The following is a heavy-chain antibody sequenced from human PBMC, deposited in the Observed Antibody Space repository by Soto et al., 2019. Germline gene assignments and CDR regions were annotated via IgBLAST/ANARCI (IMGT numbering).Heavy chain of an antibody. Sequence: SETLSLTCTVSGGSISSGGYYWSWIRQHPGKGLEWIGYIYYSGSTYYNPSLKSRVTISVDTSKNQFSLKLSSVTAADTAVYYCARADFYLDDYGDYVGAFDIWGQGTMVTVSS. J-gene: IGHJ3*02. V-gene: IGHV4-31*03. CDR2: IYYSGST. D-gene: IGHD4-17*01. CDR1: GGSISSGGYY. CDR3: ARADFYLDDYGDYVGAFDI.